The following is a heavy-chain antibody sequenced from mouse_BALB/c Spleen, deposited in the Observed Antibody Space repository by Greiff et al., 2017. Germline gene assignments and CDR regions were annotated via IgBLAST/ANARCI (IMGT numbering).Heavy chain of an antibody. CDR2: ISSGSSTI. Sequence: EVNVVESGGGLVQPGGSRKLSCAASGFTFSSFGMHWVRQAPEKGLEWVAYISSGSSTIYYADTVKGRFTISRDNPKNTLFLQMTSLRSEDTAMYYCAREGDYYGSTWFAYWGQGTLVSVSA. CDR1: GFTFSSFG. D-gene: IGHD1-1*01. J-gene: IGHJ3*01. V-gene: IGHV5-17*02. CDR3: AREGDYYGSTWFAY.